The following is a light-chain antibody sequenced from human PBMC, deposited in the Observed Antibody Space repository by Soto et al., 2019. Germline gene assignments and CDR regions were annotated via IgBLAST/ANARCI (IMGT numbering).Light chain of an antibody. CDR2: DVS. CDR1: SSDVGGYNY. CDR3: SSYTSSSTPDV. V-gene: IGLV2-14*01. Sequence: QSALTQPASVSGSPGQSITISCTGTSSDVGGYNYVSWYQQHPGKAPKLMIYDVSNRPSGVSNRFSGSKSGNTAFLTISGLQAEDEADYYCSSYTSSSTPDVFGTGTKLTVL. J-gene: IGLJ1*01.